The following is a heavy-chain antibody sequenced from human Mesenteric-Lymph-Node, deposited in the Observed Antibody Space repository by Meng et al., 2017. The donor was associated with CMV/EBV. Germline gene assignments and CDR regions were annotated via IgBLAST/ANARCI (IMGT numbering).Heavy chain of an antibody. CDR1: GFTFSSYW. Sequence: GGSLRLSCAASGFTFSSYWMHWVRQAPGKGLEWVSGISWNSGSIGYADSVKGRFTISRDNAKNSLYLQMNSLRAEDTALYYCAKAGGYGSGSYYNFDYWGQGTLVTVSS. D-gene: IGHD3-10*01. CDR2: ISWNSGSI. CDR3: AKAGGYGSGSYYNFDY. J-gene: IGHJ4*02. V-gene: IGHV3-9*01.